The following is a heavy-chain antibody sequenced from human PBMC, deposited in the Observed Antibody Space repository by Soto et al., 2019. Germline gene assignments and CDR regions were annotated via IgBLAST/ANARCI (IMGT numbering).Heavy chain of an antibody. CDR3: ARDSGWYIKHAFDI. V-gene: IGHV4-39*02. J-gene: IGHJ3*02. D-gene: IGHD6-13*01. CDR1: GGSISSSSYY. CDR2: IYYSGST. Sequence: PSETLSLTCTVSGGSISSSSYYWGWIRQPPGNGLEWIGSIYYSGSTYYNPSLKSRVTISVDTSKNQFSLKLSSVTAADTAVYYCARDSGWYIKHAFDIWGQGTMVTVSS.